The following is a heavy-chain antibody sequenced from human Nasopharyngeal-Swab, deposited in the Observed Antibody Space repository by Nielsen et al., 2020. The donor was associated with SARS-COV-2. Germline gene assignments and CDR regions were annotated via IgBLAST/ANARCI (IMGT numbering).Heavy chain of an antibody. D-gene: IGHD3-10*01. CDR1: GFSLSSYW. Sequence: GESLKISCAASGFSLSSYWMHWVRQAPGKGLSWASRINPDGNTINYADSVKGRFTISRDNAKNSLYLQMNSLRAEGTAVYYCAREITMVRGVMLDYWGQGTLVTVSS. V-gene: IGHV3-74*01. CDR3: AREITMVRGVMLDY. J-gene: IGHJ4*02. CDR2: INPDGNTI.